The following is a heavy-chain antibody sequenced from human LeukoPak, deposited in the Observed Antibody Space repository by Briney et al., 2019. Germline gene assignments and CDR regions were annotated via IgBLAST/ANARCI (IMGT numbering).Heavy chain of an antibody. CDR1: GFSVSDTY. Sequence: QSGGSLRLSCEASGFSVSDTYLTWVRQAPGKGPEWVSVIYSGGTTYYADSVKGRFTISRDDSGNTLYLQMNSLRVEDTAMYYYARRPRSTVNVYYYYGLDVWGQGTTVTVSS. D-gene: IGHD4-17*01. CDR3: ARRPRSTVNVYYYYGLDV. CDR2: IYSGGTT. V-gene: IGHV3-66*04. J-gene: IGHJ6*02.